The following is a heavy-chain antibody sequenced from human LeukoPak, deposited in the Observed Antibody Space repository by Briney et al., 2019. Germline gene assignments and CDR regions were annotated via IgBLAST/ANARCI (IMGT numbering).Heavy chain of an antibody. J-gene: IGHJ4*02. CDR3: ARGLVTDY. CDR1: GFTFSSYA. Sequence: PGGSLRLSCAASGFTFSSYAMHWVRQAPGKGLEWVAVISYDGSNKYYADPVKGRFTISRDNSKNTLYLQMNSLRAEDTAVYYCARGLVTDYWGQGTLVTVSS. V-gene: IGHV3-30-3*01. D-gene: IGHD4-23*01. CDR2: ISYDGSNK.